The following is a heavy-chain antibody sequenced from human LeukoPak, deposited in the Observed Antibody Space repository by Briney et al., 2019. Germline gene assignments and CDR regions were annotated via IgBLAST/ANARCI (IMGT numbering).Heavy chain of an antibody. CDR2: IYYSGST. Sequence: SETLSLTCVVYGGSFSGYYWSWIRQPPGKGLEWIGYIYYSGSTNYNPSLKSRVTISVDTSKNQFSLKLSSVTAADTAVYYCAGDPFVEMATARPPWGQGTLVTVSS. V-gene: IGHV4-59*08. CDR3: AGDPFVEMATARPP. J-gene: IGHJ5*02. D-gene: IGHD5-24*01. CDR1: GGSFSGYY.